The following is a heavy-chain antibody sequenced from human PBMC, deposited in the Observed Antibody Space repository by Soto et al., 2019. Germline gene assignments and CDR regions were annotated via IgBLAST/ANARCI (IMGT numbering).Heavy chain of an antibody. CDR1: GFTFSNSG. J-gene: IGHJ6*02. V-gene: IGHV3-33*01. D-gene: IGHD2-2*01. CDR3: ARPKGYCISSSCYDYYYAMDV. CDR2: IWYDGSNK. Sequence: QVQLVESGGGVVQPGRSLRLSCAASGFTFSNSGMHWVRQAPGKGLEWVAVIWYDGSNKYYADSVQGRFTISRDNSKNTLYLQMNSLSADDTAVYYCARPKGYCISSSCYDYYYAMDVWGQGTTVTVSS.